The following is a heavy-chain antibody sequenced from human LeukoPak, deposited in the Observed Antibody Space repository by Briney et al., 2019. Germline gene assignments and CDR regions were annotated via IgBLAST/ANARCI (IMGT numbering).Heavy chain of an antibody. V-gene: IGHV4-39*07. CDR1: GGSISSSSYY. Sequence: PSETLSLTCTVSGGSISSSSYYWGWIRQPPGKGLEWIGEINHSGSTNYNPSLKSRVTISVDTSKNQFSLKLSSVTAADTAVYYCARGRLVTSPRYFDYWGQGTLVTVSS. CDR3: ARGRLVTSPRYFDY. D-gene: IGHD3-9*01. CDR2: INHSGST. J-gene: IGHJ4*02.